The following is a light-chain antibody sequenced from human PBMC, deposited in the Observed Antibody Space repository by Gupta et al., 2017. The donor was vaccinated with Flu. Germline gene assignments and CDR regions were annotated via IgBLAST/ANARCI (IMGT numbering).Light chain of an antibody. J-gene: IGKJ2*01. V-gene: IGKV1-39*01. CDR3: QQSYSTPPYT. CDR2: AAS. Sequence: DIKMTQSPSSLSASVGDRVTITCRASQCISSYLNWYQQKPAKAPKLLIYAASSLQSGVPSRFSGSGSWADFTLTISSLQPEDFATYYCQQSYSTPPYTFGQGTKLEIK. CDR1: QCISSY.